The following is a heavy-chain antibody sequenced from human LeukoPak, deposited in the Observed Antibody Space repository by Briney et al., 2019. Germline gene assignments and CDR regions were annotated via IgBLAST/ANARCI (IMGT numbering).Heavy chain of an antibody. J-gene: IGHJ4*02. CDR3: ARVNINNWHSCDY. Sequence: PSGTLSLTCAVSGGSISSNNWWGWVRQPPGKGLEWIGEIHHSGSPNYNPSLKSRVTISVDKSRNHFSLNLSSVTAADTAVYYCARVNINNWHSCDYWGQGTLVTVSS. V-gene: IGHV4-4*02. CDR1: GGSISSNNW. CDR2: IHHSGSP. D-gene: IGHD1-1*01.